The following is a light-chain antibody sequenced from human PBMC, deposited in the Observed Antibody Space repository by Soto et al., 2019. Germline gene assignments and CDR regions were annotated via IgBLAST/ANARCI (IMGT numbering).Light chain of an antibody. CDR3: CAYVRSNALL. CDR2: EVI. J-gene: IGLJ2*01. CDR1: SSDVGGFNF. Sequence: QSALTQPASVSGSPGQSITISCTGASSDVGGFNFVSWYQQHPGKAPKLLIYEVIKRPSGISDRFSGSKSGNTASLTISGLQTEDEADYYCCAYVRSNALLFGGGTKVTVL. V-gene: IGLV2-23*01.